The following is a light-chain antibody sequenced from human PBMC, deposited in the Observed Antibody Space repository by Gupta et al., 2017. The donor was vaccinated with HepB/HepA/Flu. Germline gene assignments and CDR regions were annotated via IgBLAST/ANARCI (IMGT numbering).Light chain of an antibody. CDR1: QSIGSNF. J-gene: IGKJ1*01. Sequence: EILLTQSPGSLSLSPGERATLSCRASQSIGSNFLAWYQQKPGQAPRLVIYSASNRATGIPDRFSGGGSGTDFTLTITILEPEDFAVYYCQQHGTSTVTFGQGTKVEMK. CDR2: SAS. V-gene: IGKV3-20*01. CDR3: QQHGTSTVT.